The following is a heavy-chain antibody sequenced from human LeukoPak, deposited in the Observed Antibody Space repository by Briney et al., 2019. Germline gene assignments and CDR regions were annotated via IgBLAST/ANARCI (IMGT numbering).Heavy chain of an antibody. Sequence: SETLSLTCGVSGGAITNYYWNWIRQAPGKGLEWLGYIYYTGSTTYNPSVKSRITISLDTSKKQISLKLRSVTAADTAVYYCARIGSVAGSPFDYWGQGTLVTVSS. CDR1: GGAITNYY. CDR3: ARIGSVAGSPFDY. D-gene: IGHD6-19*01. J-gene: IGHJ4*02. V-gene: IGHV4-59*01. CDR2: IYYTGST.